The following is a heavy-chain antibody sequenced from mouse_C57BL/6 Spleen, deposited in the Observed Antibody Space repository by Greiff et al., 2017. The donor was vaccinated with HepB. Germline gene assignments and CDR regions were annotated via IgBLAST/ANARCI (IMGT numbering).Heavy chain of an antibody. D-gene: IGHD1-2*01. Sequence: QVQLKQPGAELVKPGASVKLSCKASGYTFTSYWMHWVKQRPGRGLEWIGRIDPNSGGTKYNEKFKSKATLTVDKPSSTAYMQLSSLTSEDPAVYYCARQLITTGHWYFDVWGTGTTVTVSS. CDR2: IDPNSGGT. J-gene: IGHJ1*03. CDR1: GYTFTSYW. V-gene: IGHV1-72*01. CDR3: ARQLITTGHWYFDV.